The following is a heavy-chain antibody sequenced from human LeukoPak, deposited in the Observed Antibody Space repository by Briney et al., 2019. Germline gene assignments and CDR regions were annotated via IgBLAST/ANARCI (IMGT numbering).Heavy chain of an antibody. J-gene: IGHJ3*02. CDR2: ISAYNGNT. CDR3: ARDTYCSSTSCLGRRVFDI. D-gene: IGHD2-2*01. V-gene: IGHV1-18*01. CDR1: GYTFTFYG. Sequence: ASVKVSFKASGYTFTFYGISLVRQAPGQGLEWMGWISAYNGNTNYAQTLPGGVTMTTDTSKSTAYMELRSLRSDDTEVYYCARDTYCSSTSCLGRRVFDIWGQGTMVTVSS.